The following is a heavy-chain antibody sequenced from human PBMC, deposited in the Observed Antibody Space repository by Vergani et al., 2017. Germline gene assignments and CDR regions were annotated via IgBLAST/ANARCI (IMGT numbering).Heavy chain of an antibody. CDR3: ARVLGGYHTVREYYYYYGMDV. D-gene: IGHD3-22*01. Sequence: QLQLQESGPGLVKPSETLSLTCTVSGGSISSSSYYWGWIRQPPGKGLEWIGSIYYSGSTYYNLSLKSRVTISVDTSKNQFSLKLSSVTAADTAVYYCARVLGGYHTVREYYYYYGMDVWGQGTTVTVSS. J-gene: IGHJ6*02. V-gene: IGHV4-39*01. CDR1: GGSISSSSYY. CDR2: IYYSGST.